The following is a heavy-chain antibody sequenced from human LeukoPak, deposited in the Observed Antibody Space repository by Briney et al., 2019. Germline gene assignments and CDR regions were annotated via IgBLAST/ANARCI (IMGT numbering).Heavy chain of an antibody. D-gene: IGHD2-21*01. CDR2: IIPIFGTA. J-gene: IGHJ4*02. V-gene: IGHV1-69*01. Sequence: GSSVKVSCKASGGTFSSYAISWVRQAPGQGLEWMGGIIPIFGTANYAQKFQSRVTITADESTSTAYMELSSLRSEDTAVYYCAVVVPQYYFDYWGQGTLVTVSS. CDR3: AVVVPQYYFDY. CDR1: GGTFSSYA.